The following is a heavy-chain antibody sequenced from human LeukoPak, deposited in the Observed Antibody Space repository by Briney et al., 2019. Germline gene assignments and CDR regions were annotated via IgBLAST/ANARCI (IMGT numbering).Heavy chain of an antibody. CDR2: IRYDGSNK. CDR3: ARDHRVGGAFDI. V-gene: IGHV3-30*02. J-gene: IGHJ3*02. D-gene: IGHD2-15*01. Sequence: PGGSLRLSCAASGFTFSSYGMNWVRQAPGKGLEWVAFIRYDGSNKYFADSVKGRFTISRDISKNTLYLQMNSLRAEDTAVYYCARDHRVGGAFDIWGQGTMVTVSS. CDR1: GFTFSSYG.